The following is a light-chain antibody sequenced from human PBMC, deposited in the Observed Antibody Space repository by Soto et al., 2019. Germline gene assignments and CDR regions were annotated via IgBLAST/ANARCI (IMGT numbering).Light chain of an antibody. CDR3: QQYGNFPYT. CDR2: GAS. CDR1: QSISSAY. J-gene: IGKJ2*01. Sequence: EIVLTQSPGTLSLSPGERGTLSCRASQSISSAYLAWYQQKVGQPPRLLIYGASSRATGIPDRFSGSGSGTDFTLTISRLEPEDFAMYYCQQYGNFPYTFGQGTKLEIK. V-gene: IGKV3-20*01.